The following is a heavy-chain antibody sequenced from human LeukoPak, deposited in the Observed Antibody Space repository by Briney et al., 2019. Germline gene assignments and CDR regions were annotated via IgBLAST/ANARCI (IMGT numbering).Heavy chain of an antibody. CDR1: GSSVSTNY. CDR3: ARVGDHYHWYLDL. CDR2: LYSGSTT. D-gene: IGHD3-10*01. J-gene: IGHJ2*01. V-gene: IGHV3-53*01. Sequence: GGSLTLSCAASGSSVSTNYMNWVRQAPGKGLEWVSILYSGSTTYYTDSVKGRFTISRDNSRNTLYLHMTNLRAEDTAVYYCARVGDHYHWYLDLWGRGSLLTVSS.